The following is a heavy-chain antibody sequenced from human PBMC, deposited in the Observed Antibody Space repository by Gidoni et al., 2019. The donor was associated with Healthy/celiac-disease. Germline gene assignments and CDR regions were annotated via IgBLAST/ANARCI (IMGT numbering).Heavy chain of an antibody. J-gene: IGHJ3*02. CDR1: GFTFSSYW. V-gene: IGHV3-7*01. Sequence: EVQLVESGGGLVQPGGSLRLSCAASGFTFSSYWMSWVRQAHGKGLEGVANIKQDESEKYYVDSVKGRFTIPRDNAKNSLYLQRTSLRAEDTAVYYCARGDPWSGYPEGAFDIWGQGTMVTVSS. D-gene: IGHD3-3*01. CDR2: IKQDESEK. CDR3: ARGDPWSGYPEGAFDI.